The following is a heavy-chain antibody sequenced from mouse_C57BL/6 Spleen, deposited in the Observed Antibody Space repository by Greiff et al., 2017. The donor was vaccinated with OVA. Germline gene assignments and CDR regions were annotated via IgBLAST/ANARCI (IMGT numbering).Heavy chain of an antibody. CDR2: IRNKANGYTT. V-gene: IGHV7-3*01. CDR1: GFTFTDYY. Sequence: EVMLVESGGGLVQPGGSLSLSCAASGFTFTDYYISWVRQPPGKALEWLGFIRNKANGYTTEYSASVKGRFTISRDNSQSILYLQMNALRAEDSATYYGARYKSNYVDYAMDYWGQGTSVTVSS. D-gene: IGHD2-5*01. CDR3: ARYKSNYVDYAMDY. J-gene: IGHJ4*01.